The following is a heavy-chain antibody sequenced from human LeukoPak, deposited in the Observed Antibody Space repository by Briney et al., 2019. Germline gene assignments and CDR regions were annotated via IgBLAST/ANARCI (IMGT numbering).Heavy chain of an antibody. CDR3: TRDLSGHYSIDY. CDR2: ISYDGSNK. CDR1: GFTFSSYS. V-gene: IGHV3-30-3*01. D-gene: IGHD3-22*01. Sequence: GGSLRLSCAASGFTFSSYSMCWVRQAPGKGLEWVTVISYDGSNKFYTDSVKGRFTISRDNSKNTLYLQVNSLRPEDTAVYYCTRDLSGHYSIDYWGQGTLVTVSS. J-gene: IGHJ4*02.